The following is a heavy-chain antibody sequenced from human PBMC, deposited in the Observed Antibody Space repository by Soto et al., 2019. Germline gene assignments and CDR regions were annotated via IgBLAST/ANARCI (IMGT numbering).Heavy chain of an antibody. D-gene: IGHD6-19*01. V-gene: IGHV3-33*01. J-gene: IGHJ5*02. Sequence: GGSLSLSCAASGFTFSSYGMHWVRQAPGKGLEWVAVIWYDGSNKYYADSVKGRFTISRDNSKNTLYLQMNSLRAEDTAVYYCAREGIAVAGIYWFDPWGQGTLVTVSS. CDR1: GFTFSSYG. CDR2: IWYDGSNK. CDR3: AREGIAVAGIYWFDP.